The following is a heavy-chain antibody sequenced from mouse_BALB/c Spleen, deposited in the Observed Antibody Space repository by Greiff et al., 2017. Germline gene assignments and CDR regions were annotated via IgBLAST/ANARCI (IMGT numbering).Heavy chain of an antibody. CDR1: GYTFTDYN. CDR2: IYPYNGGT. CDR3: ARGGLGDAMDY. Sequence: EVQLQQSGPELVKPGASVKISCKASGYTFTDYNMHWVKQSHGKSLEWIGYIYPYNGGTGYNQKFKSKATLTVDDSSSTAYMELRSLTSEDSAVYYCARGGLGDAMDYWGQGTSVTVSS. V-gene: IGHV1S29*02. D-gene: IGHD3-3*01. J-gene: IGHJ4*01.